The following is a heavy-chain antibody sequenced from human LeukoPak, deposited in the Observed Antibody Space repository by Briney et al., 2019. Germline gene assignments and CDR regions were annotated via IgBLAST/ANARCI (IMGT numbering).Heavy chain of an antibody. CDR1: GFTFRSHD. J-gene: IGHJ4*02. D-gene: IGHD5-24*01. CDR3: AKGKSKMATIFDY. Sequence: PGGSLRLSCAASGFTFRSHDMSWVRQAPGKGLEWVSGISASGGSTFYADSVKGRFTISRDNSKNTLYLQMNSLRAEDTAVYYCAKGKSKMATIFDYWGQGTLVTVSS. CDR2: ISASGGST. V-gene: IGHV3-23*01.